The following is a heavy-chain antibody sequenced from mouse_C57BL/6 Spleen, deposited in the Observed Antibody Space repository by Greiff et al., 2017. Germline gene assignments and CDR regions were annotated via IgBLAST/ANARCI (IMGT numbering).Heavy chain of an antibody. CDR1: GYTFTSYW. Sequence: VQLQQPGAELVKPGASVKMSCKASGYTFTSYWITWVKQRPGQGLEWIGDIYPGSGSTNYNEKFKSKATLTVDTASSTAYMQLSSLTSEDSAVYYCARGDGSSYRYFDVWGTGTTVTVSS. D-gene: IGHD1-1*01. CDR2: IYPGSGST. CDR3: ARGDGSSYRYFDV. J-gene: IGHJ1*03. V-gene: IGHV1-55*01.